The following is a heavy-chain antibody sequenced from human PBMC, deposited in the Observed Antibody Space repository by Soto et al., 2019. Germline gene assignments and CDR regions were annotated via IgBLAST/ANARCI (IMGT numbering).Heavy chain of an antibody. CDR2: IIPIFGTA. D-gene: IGHD2-2*02. V-gene: IGHV1-69*06. CDR1: GGTFSSYA. CDR3: ARGRIVVAPAAISLEDLDI. J-gene: IGHJ3*02. Sequence: GASVKVSCKASGGTFSSYAISWVRQAPGQELEWMGGIIPIFGTANYAQKFQGRVTITADKSTSTAYMELSSLRSEDTAVYYCARGRIVVAPAAISLEDLDIWGQGKMVTVSS.